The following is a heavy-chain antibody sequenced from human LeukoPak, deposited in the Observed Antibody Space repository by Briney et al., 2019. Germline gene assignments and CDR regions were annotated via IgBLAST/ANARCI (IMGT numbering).Heavy chain of an antibody. CDR3: ASSRSSWYLGLGFDP. D-gene: IGHD6-13*01. Sequence: PSETLSLTCTVSGGSISSGGYYWSWLRQHPGKGLEWIGYIYYSGSTYYNPSLKSRVTISVDTSKNQFSLKLSSVTAADTAVYYCASSRSSWYLGLGFDPWGQGTLVTVSS. V-gene: IGHV4-31*03. CDR2: IYYSGST. J-gene: IGHJ5*02. CDR1: GGSISSGGYY.